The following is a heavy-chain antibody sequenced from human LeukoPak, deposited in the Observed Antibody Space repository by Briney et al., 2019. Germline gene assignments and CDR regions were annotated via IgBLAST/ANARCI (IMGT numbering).Heavy chain of an antibody. CDR2: IRSDGGNT. V-gene: IGHV3-64D*06. CDR1: GFTFGSYT. J-gene: IGHJ6*02. Sequence: QPGGSLRLSCLASGFTFGSYTMHWVRQGPGEGLEFVSGIRSDGGNTHYADSVKGRFTIFRDNSKNTLYLQMSSLRAEDTAVYHCVRDAYGMDVWGQGTTVIVSS. CDR3: VRDAYGMDV.